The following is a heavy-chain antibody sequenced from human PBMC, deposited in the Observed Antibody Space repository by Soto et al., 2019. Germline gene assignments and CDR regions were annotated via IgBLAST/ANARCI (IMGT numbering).Heavy chain of an antibody. Sequence: GGSLRLSCAASGFTFSSCSMNWVRQAPGKGLEWVSSISSSSSYIYYADSVKGRFTISRDNAKNSLYLQMNSLRAEDTAVYYCARVTGSGLGIDVWGQGTTVTASS. CDR1: GFTFSSCS. D-gene: IGHD6-19*01. V-gene: IGHV3-21*01. CDR2: ISSSSSYI. CDR3: ARVTGSGLGIDV. J-gene: IGHJ6*02.